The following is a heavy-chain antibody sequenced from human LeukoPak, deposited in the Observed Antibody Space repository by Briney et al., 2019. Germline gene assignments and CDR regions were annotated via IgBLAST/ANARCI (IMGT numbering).Heavy chain of an antibody. CDR2: IHHRGTT. CDR3: ARVTYNGYQHFDY. D-gene: IGHD3-10*01. V-gene: IGHV4-39*07. CDR1: GGSMSTNTYY. J-gene: IGHJ4*02. Sequence: SETLSLTCIVSGGSMSTNTYYWGWIRLPPGKGLEWLGEIHHRGTTYYNPSLRSRVTISVDTSKNQFSLRLTSVTAADTAVYYCARVTYNGYQHFDYWGQGNLVTVS.